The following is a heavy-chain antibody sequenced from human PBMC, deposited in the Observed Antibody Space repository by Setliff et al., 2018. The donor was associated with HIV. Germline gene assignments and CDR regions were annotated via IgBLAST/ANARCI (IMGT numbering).Heavy chain of an antibody. J-gene: IGHJ3*01. CDR1: GDSISSGSYY. D-gene: IGHD1-26*01. CDR2: IFTSGST. V-gene: IGHV4-61*09. CDR3: ARDHNSGTLHAFDL. Sequence: SETLSLTCAVSGDSISSGSYYWSWIRQPAGEGLEWIGHIFTSGSTNYNPSLKSRVSISLDTSKNQFSLKLSSVTAADTAMYYCARDHNSGTLHAFDLWGQGTKVTVSS.